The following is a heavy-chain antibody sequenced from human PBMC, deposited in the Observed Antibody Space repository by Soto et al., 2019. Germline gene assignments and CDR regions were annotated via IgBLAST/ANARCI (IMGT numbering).Heavy chain of an antibody. CDR2: MNPNSGNT. CDR3: AAGRTGGSYYGMDV. J-gene: IGHJ6*02. Sequence: ASVKVSCKASGYTFTSYDINWVRQATGQGLEWMGWMNPNSGNTGYAQKFQDRVTITRNTSISTAYMELSSLRSEDTAVYYCAAGRTGGSYYGMDVWGQGTTVTVSS. V-gene: IGHV1-8*01. D-gene: IGHD2-2*01. CDR1: GYTFTSYD.